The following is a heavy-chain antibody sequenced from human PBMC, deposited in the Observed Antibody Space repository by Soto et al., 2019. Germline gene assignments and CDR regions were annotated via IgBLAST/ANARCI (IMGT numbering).Heavy chain of an antibody. CDR3: ARLLRITMVRGVIISGGYFDY. J-gene: IGHJ4*02. Sequence: SETLSLTCTVSGGSISSSSYYWVWIRHPPGKGLEWIGSIYYSGSTYYNPSLKSRVTISVDTSKNQFSLKLSSVTAADTAVYYCARLLRITMVRGVIISGGYFDYWGQGTLVTVSS. CDR1: GGSISSSSYY. V-gene: IGHV4-39*01. CDR2: IYYSGST. D-gene: IGHD3-10*01.